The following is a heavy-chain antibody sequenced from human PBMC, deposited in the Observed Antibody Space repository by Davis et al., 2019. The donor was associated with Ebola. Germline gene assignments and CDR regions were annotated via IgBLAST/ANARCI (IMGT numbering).Heavy chain of an antibody. J-gene: IGHJ4*02. D-gene: IGHD5-12*01. V-gene: IGHV3-74*01. CDR2: INSDGSST. Sequence: GESLKISCTASGFIFSTYWMHWVRQTPGKGLVWVSRINSDGSSTNYADSVKGRFTISRDNSKNMLNLQMNSLRADDTAVYYCARDSRGHDFVDYWGQGTLVTVSS. CDR1: GFIFSTYW. CDR3: ARDSRGHDFVDY.